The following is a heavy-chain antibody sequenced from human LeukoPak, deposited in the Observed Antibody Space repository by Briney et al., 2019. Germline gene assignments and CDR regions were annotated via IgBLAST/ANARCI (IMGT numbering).Heavy chain of an antibody. CDR1: GGSISSHF. CDR3: ARDRGSYFPDY. J-gene: IGHJ4*02. D-gene: IGHD1-26*01. V-gene: IGHV4-59*11. Sequence: KPSETLSLTCTVSGGSISSHFWSWIRQPPGKGLEWIGYIHYSGSTNYNPSLQSRVTMSVDTSKNQFSLKLSSVTAADTAVYYCARDRGSYFPDYWGQGTLVTVSS. CDR2: IHYSGST.